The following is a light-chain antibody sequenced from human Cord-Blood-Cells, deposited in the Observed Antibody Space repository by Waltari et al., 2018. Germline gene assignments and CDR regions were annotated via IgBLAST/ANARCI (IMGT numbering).Light chain of an antibody. Sequence: QSALTQPASVSGSPGQSITISCTGTSSDVGGYNYVSWYQQHPGKAPKLMIYEVSNRPSGVSKRFSGSKSGNTASLTSSGLQAEDEADYYCSSYTSSITLVFGGGTKLTVL. CDR2: EVS. V-gene: IGLV2-14*01. CDR3: SSYTSSITLV. J-gene: IGLJ2*01. CDR1: SSDVGGYNY.